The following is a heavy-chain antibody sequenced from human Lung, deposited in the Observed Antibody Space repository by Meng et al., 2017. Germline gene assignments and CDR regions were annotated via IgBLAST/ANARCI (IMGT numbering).Heavy chain of an antibody. V-gene: IGHV4-34*01. CDR2: INHSGST. CDR1: GGSFSDYY. J-gene: IGHJ4*02. D-gene: IGHD4-11*01. CDR3: ARGPTTMAHDFDY. Sequence: VQLQQWGEGLLKPSETLSLTCVVSGGSFSDYYWSWIRQPPGKGLEWIGEINHSGSTNYNPSLENRATISVDTSQNNLSLKLSSVTAADSAVYYCARGPTTMAHDFDYWGQGTLVTVSS.